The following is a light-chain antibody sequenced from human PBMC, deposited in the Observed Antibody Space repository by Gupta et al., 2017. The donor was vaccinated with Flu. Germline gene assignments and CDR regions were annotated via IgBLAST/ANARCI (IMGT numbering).Light chain of an antibody. J-gene: IGLJ3*02. CDR2: DDS. Sequence: SYVLTQPPSVSVSTGQPARITCGGSKIGTKSVHWYQHKAGQAPVLVVYDDSDRPSGIPERFSASNSGDTATLTISEVEAGDEAGYYCQVWINSADKWVFGGGTQLTVL. CDR3: QVWINSADKWV. V-gene: IGLV3-21*02. CDR1: KIGTKS.